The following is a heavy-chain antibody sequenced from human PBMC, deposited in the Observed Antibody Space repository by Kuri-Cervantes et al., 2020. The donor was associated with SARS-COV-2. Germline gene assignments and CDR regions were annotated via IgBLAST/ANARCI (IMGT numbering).Heavy chain of an antibody. CDR1: GGSISSSSYY. V-gene: IGHV4-39*01. CDR3: ARTQGVAARRGDHNWFDP. D-gene: IGHD6-6*01. CDR2: IYYSGST. Sequence: GSLRLSRTVSGGSISSSSYYWGWIRQPPGKGLEWIGSIYYSGSTYYNPSLKSRVTISVDTSKNQFSLKLSSVTAADTAVYYCARTQGVAARRGDHNWFDPWGQGTLVTVSS. J-gene: IGHJ5*02.